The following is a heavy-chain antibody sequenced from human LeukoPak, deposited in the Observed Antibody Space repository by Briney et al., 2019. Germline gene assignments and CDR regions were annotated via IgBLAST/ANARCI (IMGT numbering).Heavy chain of an antibody. CDR3: ASTNYYDSSGYYHNWFDP. CDR1: GGSFSGYY. V-gene: IGHV4-34*01. CDR2: INHSGST. Sequence: SETLSLTCAVYGGSFSGYYWSWIRQPPGKGLEWIGEINHSGSTNYNPSLKSRVTISVDTSKNQFSLKLSSVTAADTAVYYCASTNYYDSSGYYHNWFDPWGQGTLVTVSS. J-gene: IGHJ5*02. D-gene: IGHD3-22*01.